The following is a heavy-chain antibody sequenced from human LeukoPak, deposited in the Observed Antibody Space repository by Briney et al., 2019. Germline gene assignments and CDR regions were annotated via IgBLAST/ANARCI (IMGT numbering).Heavy chain of an antibody. V-gene: IGHV3-23*01. CDR1: GFTFSSYW. CDR3: AKDVLGPYGDYSSGWFDP. D-gene: IGHD4-17*01. J-gene: IGHJ5*02. Sequence: GGSLRLSCVASGFTFSSYWMHWVRQAPGKGLEWVSAISGSGGSTYYADSVKGRFTISRDNSKNTLYLQMNSLRAEDTAVYYCAKDVLGPYGDYSSGWFDPWGQGTLVTVSS. CDR2: ISGSGGST.